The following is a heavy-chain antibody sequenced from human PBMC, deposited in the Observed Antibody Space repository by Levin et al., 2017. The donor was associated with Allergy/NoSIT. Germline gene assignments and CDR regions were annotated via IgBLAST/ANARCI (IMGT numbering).Heavy chain of an antibody. Sequence: NSSETLSLTCTVSGGSMRSFYWSWIRQPPGKGLEWIGYIYYSGTTSYNPSLKGRLTISVDTSKNQFSLRLSSVTAADTAVYYCARGTTVTTEMGVWGQGTLVTVSS. D-gene: IGHD4-17*01. CDR3: ARGTTVTTEMGV. CDR2: IYYSGTT. V-gene: IGHV4-59*01. J-gene: IGHJ4*02. CDR1: GGSMRSFY.